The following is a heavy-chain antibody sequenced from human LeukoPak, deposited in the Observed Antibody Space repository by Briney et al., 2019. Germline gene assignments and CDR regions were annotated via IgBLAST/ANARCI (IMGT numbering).Heavy chain of an antibody. J-gene: IGHJ4*02. CDR2: IHYDGNT. D-gene: IGHD1-26*01. V-gene: IGHV4-39*01. Sequence: SETLSLTCTVSGGSISSSSYSWTWIRQPPGKGLEWIGSIHYDGNTYYKPSLRSRVTISVDTSNQFSLRLSSATAADTAVYYCGRRISMGATDYWGQGMLVTVSS. CDR3: GRRISMGATDY. CDR1: GGSISSSSYS.